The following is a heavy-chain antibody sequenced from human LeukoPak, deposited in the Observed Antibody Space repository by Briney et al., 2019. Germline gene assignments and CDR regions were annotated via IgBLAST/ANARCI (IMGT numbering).Heavy chain of an antibody. CDR2: INSDGSST. V-gene: IGHV3-74*01. Sequence: GGSLRLSCAASGFTFSSYWMHWVRQAPGKGLVWVSRINSDGSSTSYADPVKGRFTISRDNAKNTLYLQMNSLRAEDTAVYYCARPQDGGGVDYWGQGTLVTVSS. CDR1: GFTFSSYW. CDR3: ARPQDGGGVDY. D-gene: IGHD3-16*01. J-gene: IGHJ4*02.